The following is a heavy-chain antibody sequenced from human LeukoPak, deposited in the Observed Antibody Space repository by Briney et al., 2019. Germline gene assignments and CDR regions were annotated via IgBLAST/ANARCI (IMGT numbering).Heavy chain of an antibody. CDR1: GFSFSSYT. CDR3: ASFDY. J-gene: IGHJ4*02. V-gene: IGHV3-21*01. Sequence: GGSLRLSCVASGFSFSSYTMDWVRQAPGKGLEWVSSISSRSSYIYYADSVKGRFTISRDNTKNSLYLQMNSLRAEDTAVYYCASFDYWGQGTLVTVSS. CDR2: ISSRSSYI.